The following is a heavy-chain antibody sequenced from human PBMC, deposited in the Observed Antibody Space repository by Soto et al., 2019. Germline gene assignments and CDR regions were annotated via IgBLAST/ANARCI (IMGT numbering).Heavy chain of an antibody. D-gene: IGHD1-26*01. CDR2: IKQDGSEK. CDR1: GFTFSSYW. J-gene: IGHJ6*02. Sequence: GGSLRLSCAASGFTFSSYWMSWVRQAPGKGLEWVANIKQDGSEKYYADSVKGRFTISRDNSKNTLYLQMNSLRADDTAVYYCARDMSGGTYNYYYGMDVWGQGTTVTVSS. V-gene: IGHV3-7*03. CDR3: ARDMSGGTYNYYYGMDV.